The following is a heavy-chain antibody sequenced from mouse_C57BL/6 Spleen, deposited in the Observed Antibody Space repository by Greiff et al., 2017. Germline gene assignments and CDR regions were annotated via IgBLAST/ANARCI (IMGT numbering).Heavy chain of an antibody. CDR2: INPSSGYT. Sequence: QLQLQQSGAELAKPGASVKLSCKASGYTFTCYWMHWVKQRPGQGLEWIGYINPSSGYTKYNQKFKVKATLPADKSSSTAYMQLSSLTYEDSAVYYCARHYDYDAWFAYWGQGTLVTVSA. D-gene: IGHD2-4*01. J-gene: IGHJ3*01. V-gene: IGHV1-7*01. CDR1: GYTFTCYW. CDR3: ARHYDYDAWFAY.